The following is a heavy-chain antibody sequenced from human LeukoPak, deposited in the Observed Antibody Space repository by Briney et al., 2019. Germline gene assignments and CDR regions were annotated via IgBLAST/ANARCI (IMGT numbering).Heavy chain of an antibody. J-gene: IGHJ6*03. Sequence: PGGSLRLSCAASGFTLSSYAMHWVRQAPGKGLEYVSAISKNGGNTYYANSVKGRFSISRDNSKNTLYLQMGSLRTEDMAVYYCARVGEGRYYQYYYMDVWGEGTTVTVSS. CDR1: GFTLSSYA. CDR2: ISKNGGNT. CDR3: ARVGEGRYYQYYYMDV. V-gene: IGHV3-64*01. D-gene: IGHD1-26*01.